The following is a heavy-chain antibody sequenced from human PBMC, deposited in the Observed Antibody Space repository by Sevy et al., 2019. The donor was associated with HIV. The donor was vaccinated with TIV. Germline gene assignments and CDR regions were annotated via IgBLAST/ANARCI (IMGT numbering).Heavy chain of an antibody. CDR3: AREATRYCSGGDCSRRNYYFYMDI. V-gene: IGHV3-66*02. D-gene: IGHD2-15*01. CDR1: GFTVGSTY. CDR2: IYSGGNT. Sequence: GGSLRLSCAASGFTVGSTYMSWVRQAPGKGLEWVSIIYSGGNTYYADSVMGRFIISRDDSRNTLYLQMNSLRGEDTAVYFCAREATRYCSGGDCSRRNYYFYMDIWGKGTTVTVSS. J-gene: IGHJ6*03.